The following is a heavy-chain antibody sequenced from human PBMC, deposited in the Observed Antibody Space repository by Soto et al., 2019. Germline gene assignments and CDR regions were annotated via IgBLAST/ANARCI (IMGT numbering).Heavy chain of an antibody. CDR1: GSTVSSNY. CDR3: ERAGVVADTYYYGMDV. Sequence: GGSLRLSCAASGSTVSSNYMSWVRQAPGKGLEWVSVIYSGGSTYYADSVKGRFTISRDNSKNTLYLQMNSLRAEDTAVYYCERAGVVADTYYYGMDVWGQGTTVTVSS. J-gene: IGHJ6*02. CDR2: IYSGGST. D-gene: IGHD2-15*01. V-gene: IGHV3-53*01.